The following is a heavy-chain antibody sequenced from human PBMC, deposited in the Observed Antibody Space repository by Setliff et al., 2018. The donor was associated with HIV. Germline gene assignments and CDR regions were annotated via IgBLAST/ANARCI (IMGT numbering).Heavy chain of an antibody. V-gene: IGHV4-39*02. CDR2: VYHTGST. D-gene: IGHD3-22*01. J-gene: IGHJ4*02. CDR1: GGSISSYY. Sequence: SETLSLTCTVSGGSISSYYWGWIRQPPGKGLEWIGSVYHTGSTHHNPSLQSRVTISADTSRNQFSLKLTSVTAADTAVYYCARDRDESSGYSESWGQGTLVTVSS. CDR3: ARDRDESSGYSES.